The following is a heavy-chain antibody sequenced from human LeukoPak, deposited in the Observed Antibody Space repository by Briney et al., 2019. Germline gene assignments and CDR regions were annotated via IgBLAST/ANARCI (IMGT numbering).Heavy chain of an antibody. CDR2: IYYSGST. J-gene: IGHJ4*02. CDR3: ARGRLDDYDSSGYYPYFDY. D-gene: IGHD3-22*01. CDR1: GGSISSYY. V-gene: IGHV4-59*01. Sequence: SETLSLTCTVSGGSISSYYWSWIRQPPGKGLEWIGYIYYSGSTNYNPSLKSRVTISVDTSKNQFSLKLSSVTAADTAVYYCARGRLDDYDSSGYYPYFDYWGQGTLVTVSS.